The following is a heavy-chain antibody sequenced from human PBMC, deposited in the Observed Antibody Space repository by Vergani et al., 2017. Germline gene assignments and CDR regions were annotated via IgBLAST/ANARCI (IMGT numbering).Heavy chain of an antibody. CDR2: INPNSGGT. J-gene: IGHJ3*02. CDR3: ARDQAWELQDDDAVDI. Sequence: QVQLVQSGAEVKKPGASVKVSCKASGYTFTGYYMHWVRQAPGQGLEWMGWINPNSGGTNYAQKFQGRVTMTRDTSISTAYMELSRLRSDDTAVYYCARDQAWELQDDDAVDIWGQGTMVTVSS. CDR1: GYTFTGYY. D-gene: IGHD1-26*01. V-gene: IGHV1-2*02.